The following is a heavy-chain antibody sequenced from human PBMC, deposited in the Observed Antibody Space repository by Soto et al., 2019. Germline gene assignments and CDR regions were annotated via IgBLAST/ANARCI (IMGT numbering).Heavy chain of an antibody. CDR1: GYTLTELS. CDR3: STSLLIMARAFDI. D-gene: IGHD3-10*01. V-gene: IGHV1-24*01. J-gene: IGHJ3*02. CDR2: FDPEDGET. Sequence: QVQLVQSGAEVKKPGASVKVSCKVSGYTLTELSMHWVRQAPGKGLEWMGGFDPEDGETIYAQKFQGRVTMTANTSKDTTYMELSSLRSEDTAVYYCSTSLLIMARAFDIWGQGTMVTVSS.